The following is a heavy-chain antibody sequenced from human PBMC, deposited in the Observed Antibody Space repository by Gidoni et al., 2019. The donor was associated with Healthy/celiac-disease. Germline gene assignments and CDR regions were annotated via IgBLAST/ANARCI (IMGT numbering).Heavy chain of an antibody. J-gene: IGHJ4*02. CDR2: ISYDGSNK. Sequence: QVQLVASGGGVVQPGRSLRLSCAASGFPFRSYAMHWVRQAPGKGLEWVAVISYDGSNKYYADSVKGRFTISRDNSKNTLYLQMNSLRAEDTAVYYCARTYLYCSGGSCNTLDYWGQGTLVTVSS. D-gene: IGHD2-15*01. CDR3: ARTYLYCSGGSCNTLDY. CDR1: GFPFRSYA. V-gene: IGHV3-30-3*01.